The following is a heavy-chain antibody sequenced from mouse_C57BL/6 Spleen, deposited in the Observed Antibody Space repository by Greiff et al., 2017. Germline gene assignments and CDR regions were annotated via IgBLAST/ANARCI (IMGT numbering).Heavy chain of an antibody. V-gene: IGHV1-82*01. CDR1: GYAFSSSW. CDR3: ARSYGNYFYYYAMDY. Sequence: QVQLQQSGPELVKPGASVKISCKASGYAFSSSWMNWVKQRPGKGLEWIGRIYPGDGDTNYNGKFKGKATLTADKSSSTAYMQLSSLTSEDSAVYCCARSYGNYFYYYAMDYWGQGTSVTVSS. J-gene: IGHJ4*01. CDR2: IYPGDGDT. D-gene: IGHD2-1*01.